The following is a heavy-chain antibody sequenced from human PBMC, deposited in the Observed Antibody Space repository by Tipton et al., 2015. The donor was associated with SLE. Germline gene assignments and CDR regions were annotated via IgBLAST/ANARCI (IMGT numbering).Heavy chain of an antibody. CDR3: ARQGTGFGSGRDDY. V-gene: IGHV4-39*01. J-gene: IGHJ4*02. D-gene: IGHD1-14*01. Sequence: LRLSCTVSGGSMRSGSYSWAWIRQPPGKEPEWIGSVYYSGSTYYTPSLKSRVTTSVDTSKNQFSLSLYSVTVEDTAVYYCARQGTGFGSGRDDYWGQGILVTVSS. CDR2: VYYSGST. CDR1: GGSMRSGSYS.